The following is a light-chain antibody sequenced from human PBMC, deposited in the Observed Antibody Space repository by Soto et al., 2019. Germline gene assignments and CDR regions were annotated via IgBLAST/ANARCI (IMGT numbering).Light chain of an antibody. J-gene: IGKJ2*01. CDR1: ESLLHSIGYNY. CDR3: MQALQTPRT. CDR2: LVS. V-gene: IGKV2-28*01. Sequence: DIVMTQSPLSLPVTPGEPASISCRSNESLLHSIGYNYLDWYLQKPGQSPQLLIYLVSNRASGVPDRFSGSGSGTDFTLKISRVEAEDVGIYYCMQALQTPRTFGQGTKLEIK.